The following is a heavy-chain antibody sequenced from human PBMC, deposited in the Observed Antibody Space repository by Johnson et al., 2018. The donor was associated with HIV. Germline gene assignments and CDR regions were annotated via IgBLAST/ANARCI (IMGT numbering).Heavy chain of an antibody. CDR3: AKDFSVRAFDI. CDR2: IWYDGSNK. CDR1: AFTFSNYG. J-gene: IGHJ3*02. D-gene: IGHD3-10*01. Sequence: QMLLVESGGGVVQPGRSLRLSCTASAFTFSNYGMHWVRQAPGKGLEWVAVIWYDGSNKYYADSVKGRFTISRDNSKNTLYLQMNSLRAEDTAVYYCAKDFSVRAFDIWGQGTMVTVSS. V-gene: IGHV3-33*06.